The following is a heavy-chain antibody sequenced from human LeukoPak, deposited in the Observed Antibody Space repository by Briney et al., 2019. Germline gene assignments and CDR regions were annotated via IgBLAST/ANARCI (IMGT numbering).Heavy chain of an antibody. J-gene: IGHJ6*02. V-gene: IGHV3-21*01. Sequence: PGGSLRLSCAASGFTFSSYAMSWVRQAPGKGLEWVSSISSSSSYIYYADSVKGRFTISRDNAKNSLYLQMNSLRAEDTAVYYCARDVLRYFDWHDSSTYYYYGMDVWGQGTTVTVSS. CDR1: GFTFSSYA. CDR3: ARDVLRYFDWHDSSTYYYYGMDV. D-gene: IGHD3-9*01. CDR2: ISSSSSYI.